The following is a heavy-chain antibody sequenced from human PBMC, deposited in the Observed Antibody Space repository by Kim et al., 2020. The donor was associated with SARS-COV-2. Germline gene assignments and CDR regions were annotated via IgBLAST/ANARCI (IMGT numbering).Heavy chain of an antibody. Sequence: SYNPSLKSRVTISGDTSKNQFSLKLSAVTAADTAVYYCARECDSSGFDYWGQGTLVTVSA. D-gene: IGHD3-22*01. CDR3: ARECDSSGFDY. J-gene: IGHJ4*02. V-gene: IGHV4-39*02.